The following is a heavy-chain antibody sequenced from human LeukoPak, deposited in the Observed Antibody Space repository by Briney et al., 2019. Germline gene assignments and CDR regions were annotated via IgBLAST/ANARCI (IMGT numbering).Heavy chain of an antibody. D-gene: IGHD6-13*01. V-gene: IGHV4-39*07. CDR1: GGSIGRSSYY. CDR2: IYYSGSI. Sequence: PSETLSPTCTVSGGSIGRSSYYWGWIRQPPGKGLEWIGSIYYSGSIYSNGSLKSRVTISVETSKNQFSLKLSSVTAADTAMYYCARVRAAAVPYYFDYWGRGTLVTVSS. J-gene: IGHJ4*02. CDR3: ARVRAAAVPYYFDY.